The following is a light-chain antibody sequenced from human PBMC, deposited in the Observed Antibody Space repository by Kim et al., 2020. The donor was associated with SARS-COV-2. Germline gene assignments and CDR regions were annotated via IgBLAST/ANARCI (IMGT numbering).Light chain of an antibody. J-gene: IGKJ4*01. Sequence: EIVLTQSPGTLSLPPGKRATLSCRASQSVSSNYLAWYQQKPGQPPRLLIYDTSTRATGIPDRFTGSGSGTDYTLTISRLEPEDFVVYYCQQYGSSPLTFGGGTKVDIK. CDR2: DTS. CDR1: QSVSSNY. V-gene: IGKV3-20*01. CDR3: QQYGSSPLT.